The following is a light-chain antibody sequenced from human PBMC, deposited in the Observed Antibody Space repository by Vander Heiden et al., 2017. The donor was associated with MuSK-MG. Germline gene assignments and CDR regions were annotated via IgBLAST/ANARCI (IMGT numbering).Light chain of an antibody. J-gene: IGLJ1*01. Sequence: SALTPPPSASGSPGQPVTSSFTGTSSDVGAYNDDSWYQKHPGKAPRLMIYEVSERPSGVPDRFSGSKSGNTASLTVTGLQAEDEADYFCSSFAGSNNVFGTGTNVTVL. CDR2: EVS. CDR3: SSFAGSNNV. CDR1: SSDVGAYND. V-gene: IGLV2-8*01.